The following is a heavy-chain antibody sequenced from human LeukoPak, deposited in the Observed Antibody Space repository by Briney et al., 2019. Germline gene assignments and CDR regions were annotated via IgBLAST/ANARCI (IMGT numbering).Heavy chain of an antibody. Sequence: GGSLRFSCAASKFTFSNYAMHWVRQTPGKGLEWVAGISWNSGDIVYAGSVKGRFTISRDNAKNSLYLQMNSLRVEDTALYYCAKDPGNTWYYFDSWGQGTLVTVSS. CDR3: AKDPGNTWYYFDS. D-gene: IGHD1/OR15-1a*01. CDR2: ISWNSGDI. J-gene: IGHJ4*02. CDR1: KFTFSNYA. V-gene: IGHV3-9*01.